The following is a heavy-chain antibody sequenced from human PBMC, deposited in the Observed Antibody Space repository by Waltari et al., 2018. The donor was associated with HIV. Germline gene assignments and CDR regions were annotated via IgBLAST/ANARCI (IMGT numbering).Heavy chain of an antibody. V-gene: IGHV5-51*03. Sequence: EVQLVPPGAAVNKPWESLKRSCKGPRYSFTSYWSGGVRRMPGDGLEWMGISYLGDSESRYCPSFPGQVAISAGKSISTADRQWSSLEASGTGRYYCARRIRGDFGRDYYGMDVWGQGTTVTVSS. CDR1: RYSFTSYW. CDR2: SYLGDSES. D-gene: IGHD2-21*02. CDR3: ARRIRGDFGRDYYGMDV. J-gene: IGHJ6*02.